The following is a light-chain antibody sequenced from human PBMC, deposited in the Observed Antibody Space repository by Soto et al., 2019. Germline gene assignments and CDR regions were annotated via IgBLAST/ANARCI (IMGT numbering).Light chain of an antibody. Sequence: DIQMTQSPSALSASVGDRVTITCRASQTISTYLNWYQQKPGKAPKLLIYAASTLQSGVPSRFSGSGSGTDFTLTISSLQPEDFATYYCQSLGIPYTFGQGTRLEIK. CDR3: QSLGIPYT. CDR2: AAS. J-gene: IGKJ2*01. CDR1: QTISTY. V-gene: IGKV1-39*01.